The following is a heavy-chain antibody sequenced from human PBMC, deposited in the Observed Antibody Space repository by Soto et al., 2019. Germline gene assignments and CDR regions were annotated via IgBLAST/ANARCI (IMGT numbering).Heavy chain of an antibody. V-gene: IGHV3-64D*06. D-gene: IGHD2-2*01. Sequence: GSLGLSCSAAGFNLRNYDMSWVRQAPGKGPEYLSGISSNGDTTYYADSVKDRITISRDNSNNAVYLQLSSLTTADTAVYHCWNGRCRITTCYTICPDSWARGTLATAPQ. CDR1: GFNLRNYD. CDR3: WNGRCRITTCYTICPDS. J-gene: IGHJ4*02. CDR2: ISSNGDTT.